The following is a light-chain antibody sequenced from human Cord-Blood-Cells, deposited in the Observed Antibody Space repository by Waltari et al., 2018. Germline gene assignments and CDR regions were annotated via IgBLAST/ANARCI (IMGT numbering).Light chain of an antibody. J-gene: IGLJ1*01. Sequence: QSALTQPASVSGSPGQSITISCTGTSSDVGGYNYVSWYQQHPGKAPKLMIYDVSNRPSGVSTRFSGSKSCNTASLTISGLQAEDEADYYCSSYTSSSTFYVFGTGTKVTVL. CDR1: SSDVGGYNY. CDR2: DVS. CDR3: SSYTSSSTFYV. V-gene: IGLV2-14*03.